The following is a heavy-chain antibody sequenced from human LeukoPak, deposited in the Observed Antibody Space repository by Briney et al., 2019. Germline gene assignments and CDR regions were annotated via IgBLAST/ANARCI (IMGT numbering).Heavy chain of an antibody. CDR1: GFTVSSNY. V-gene: IGHV3-74*01. CDR3: ARDWT. J-gene: IGHJ4*02. CDR2: MNSDGSGT. D-gene: IGHD3/OR15-3a*01. Sequence: GGSLRLSCAASGFTVSSNYMSWVRQAPGKGLVWVSRMNSDGSGTSYADSVKGRFTISRDNAKNTLYLQMNSLRAEDTAVYYCARDWTWGQGTLVTVSS.